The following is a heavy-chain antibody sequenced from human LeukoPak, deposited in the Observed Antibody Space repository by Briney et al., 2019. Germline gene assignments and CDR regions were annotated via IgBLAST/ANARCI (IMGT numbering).Heavy chain of an antibody. V-gene: IGHV4-59*01. CDR2: IYYSGST. D-gene: IGHD1-26*01. Sequence: SETLSLTCTVSGGSISSYYWSWIRQPPGKGLEWIGYIYYSGSTNYNPSLKSRVTISVDTSKNQFSLKLSSVTAADTAVYYCARDGSGSYYPAWFDPWGQGTLVTVSS. J-gene: IGHJ5*02. CDR3: ARDGSGSYYPAWFDP. CDR1: GGSISSYY.